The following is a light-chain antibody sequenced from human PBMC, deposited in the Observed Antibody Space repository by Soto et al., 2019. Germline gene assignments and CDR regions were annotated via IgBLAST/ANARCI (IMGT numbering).Light chain of an antibody. Sequence: EIVMTQSPATLSMSPGERATLSCRASQSGTSNLAWYQQKPGQAPRLLIYGASTRATGIPARFSGSGSGTEFTLTISSLQYEDFAIYYCQQYKNWPPLTFGGGTKVDIK. CDR2: GAS. J-gene: IGKJ4*01. CDR1: QSGTSN. CDR3: QQYKNWPPLT. V-gene: IGKV3-15*01.